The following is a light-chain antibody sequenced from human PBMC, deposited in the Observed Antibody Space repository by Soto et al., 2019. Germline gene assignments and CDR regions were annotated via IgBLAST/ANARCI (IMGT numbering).Light chain of an antibody. CDR3: QQNGSSFT. V-gene: IGKV3D-15*01. Sequence: EIVMTQSPATLSVSPGERATLSCRASQSVNIYLAWYQQKPGQAPRLLIFGASSKATGIPARFSGSGSGTEFNLTISSLQSEDFAVYYCQQNGSSFTFGGGTKVDIK. CDR1: QSVNIY. CDR2: GAS. J-gene: IGKJ4*01.